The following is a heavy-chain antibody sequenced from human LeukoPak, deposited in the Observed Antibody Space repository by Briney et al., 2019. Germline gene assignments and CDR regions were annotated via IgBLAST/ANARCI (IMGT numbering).Heavy chain of an antibody. D-gene: IGHD2-21*01. CDR1: GFTFRSYA. Sequence: GGSLRLSCAASGFTFRSYAMSWVRQAPGKGLEWVSGITGSGGRTYYADSVKGRFTISRDNAKNSLYLQMNSLRAEDTAVYYCARDVASVAFDIWGQGTMVTVSS. J-gene: IGHJ3*02. V-gene: IGHV3-23*01. CDR3: ARDVASVAFDI. CDR2: ITGSGGRT.